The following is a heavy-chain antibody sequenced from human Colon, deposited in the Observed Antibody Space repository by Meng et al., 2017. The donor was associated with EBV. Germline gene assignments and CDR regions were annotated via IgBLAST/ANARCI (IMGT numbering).Heavy chain of an antibody. Sequence: QVQLQELGPGLVTPSXXLSLACTVSGGSMSSGDYFWNWIRQPPGKGLEWIGYIYYSGNTYYNPSLKSRVTISIDTSKNQFSLKLSSVTAADTAVYYCARAEYYNWFDPWGQGTLVTVSS. CDR1: GGSMSSGDYF. V-gene: IGHV4-30-4*01. D-gene: IGHD1-14*01. J-gene: IGHJ5*02. CDR3: ARAEYYNWFDP. CDR2: IYYSGNT.